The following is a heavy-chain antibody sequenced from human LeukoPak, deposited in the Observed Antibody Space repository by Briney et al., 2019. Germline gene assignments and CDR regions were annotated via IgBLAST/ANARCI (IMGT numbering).Heavy chain of an antibody. CDR3: ARDRTLDY. CDR1: GFTFSSYA. V-gene: IGHV3-30*04. Sequence: SGGSLRLSCAASGFTFSSYAMHWVRQAPATGLEWVAVMSFDGRNKYYADSVKGRFTISRDNSKNTLYLQMNSLRAEDTAVYYCARDRTLDYWGQGTLVTVSS. J-gene: IGHJ4*02. D-gene: IGHD1-7*01. CDR2: MSFDGRNK.